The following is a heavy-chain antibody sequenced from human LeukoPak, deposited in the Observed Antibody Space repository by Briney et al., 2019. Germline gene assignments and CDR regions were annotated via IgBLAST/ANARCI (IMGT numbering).Heavy chain of an antibody. CDR3: ARDGNRDTSIVYRWFDP. J-gene: IGHJ5*02. D-gene: IGHD5-18*01. CDR1: GGSISSSGYY. Sequence: SETLSLTCTVSGGSISSSGYYWGWIRQPPGKGLEGIGSIYDSGYTYYNPSLTSRVTISVDTSKNQVSLKLSSVTAAYTAVYYCARDGNRDTSIVYRWFDPWGQGTLVTVSS. CDR2: IYDSGYT. V-gene: IGHV4-39*07.